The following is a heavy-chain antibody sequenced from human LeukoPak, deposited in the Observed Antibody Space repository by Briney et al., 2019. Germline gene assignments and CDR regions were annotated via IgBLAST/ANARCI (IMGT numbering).Heavy chain of an antibody. CDR2: IYYSGST. CDR3: ARGASTFPYPLLYYYYMDV. D-gene: IGHD3-10*01. CDR1: GGSISSYY. V-gene: IGHV4-59*01. Sequence: SETLSLTCTVSGGSISSYYWSWIRQPPGKGLEWIGYIYYSGSTNYNPSLKSRVTISVDTSKNQFSLKLSSVTAADTAVYYCARGASTFPYPLLYYYYMDVWGKGTTVTISS. J-gene: IGHJ6*03.